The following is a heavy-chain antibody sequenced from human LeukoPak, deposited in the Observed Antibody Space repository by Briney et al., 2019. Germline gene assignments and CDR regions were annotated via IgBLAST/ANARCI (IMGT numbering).Heavy chain of an antibody. V-gene: IGHV4-59*10. J-gene: IGHJ4*02. Sequence: SETLSLTCAVYGGSFSGYYWSWIRQPAGKGLEWIGHIHTSGSTNYNPSLKSRVTMSVDTSKNQFSLKLSSVAAADTAVYFCARGFRGDNFDYWGQGTLVTVSS. CDR3: ARGFRGDNFDY. CDR1: GGSFSGYY. D-gene: IGHD7-27*01. CDR2: IHTSGST.